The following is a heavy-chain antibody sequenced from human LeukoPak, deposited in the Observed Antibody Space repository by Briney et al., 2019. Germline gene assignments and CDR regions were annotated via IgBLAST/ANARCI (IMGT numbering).Heavy chain of an antibody. CDR2: IYTSAST. D-gene: IGHD3-22*01. CDR3: ARAGVGYYDSSGYYRTHDAFDI. V-gene: IGHV4-61*02. CDR1: GGSISSGSYY. Sequence: PSETLSLTCTVSGGSISSGSYYWSWIRQPAGKGLEWIGRIYTSASTNYNPSLKSRVTISVDTSKNQFSLKLSSVTAADTAVYYCARAGVGYYDSSGYYRTHDAFDIWGQGTMVTVSS. J-gene: IGHJ3*02.